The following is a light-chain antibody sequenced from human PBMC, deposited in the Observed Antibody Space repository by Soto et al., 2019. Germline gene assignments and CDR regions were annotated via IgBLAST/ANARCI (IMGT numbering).Light chain of an antibody. CDR3: QQYHKWYT. J-gene: IGKJ2*01. Sequence: EIVMTQSPATLSVSPGERATLSCRASQSVSSNLAWYQQKPGQAPRLLISDASTRATGVPARFSGSGSGTEFTLTISSMQSEDFADYYCQQYHKWYTFGQGTKLEIK. V-gene: IGKV3-15*01. CDR1: QSVSSN. CDR2: DAS.